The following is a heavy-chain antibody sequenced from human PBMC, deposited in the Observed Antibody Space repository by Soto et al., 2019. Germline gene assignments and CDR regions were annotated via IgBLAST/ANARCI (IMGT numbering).Heavy chain of an antibody. J-gene: IGHJ2*01. V-gene: IGHV4-59*01. Sequence: QVQLQESGPGLVKPSETLSLTCTVSGDSISSYYWSWIRQPPGEGLEWIGYIHYTGNTNHNPSLKSRVTISVDTSKNQFSLKLSAVTAADTAVYYCARDRTSVNWYFDLWGRGTLVSVSS. CDR1: GDSISSYY. D-gene: IGHD2-2*01. CDR2: IHYTGNT. CDR3: ARDRTSVNWYFDL.